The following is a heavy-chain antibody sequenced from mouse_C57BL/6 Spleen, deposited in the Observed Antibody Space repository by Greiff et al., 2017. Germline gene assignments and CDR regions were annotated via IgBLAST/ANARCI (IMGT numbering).Heavy chain of an antibody. Sequence: QVQLKQSGPGLVQPSQSLSITCTVSGFSLTSYGVHWVRQSPGKGLEWLGVIWIGGSTDYNAAFISRLSISKDNSKSQVFFKMNSLQADDTAIYYCASYGNYEEAMGYWGQGTSVTVSS. J-gene: IGHJ4*01. D-gene: IGHD2-1*01. CDR1: GFSLTSYG. CDR2: IWIGGST. CDR3: ASYGNYEEAMGY. V-gene: IGHV2-2*01.